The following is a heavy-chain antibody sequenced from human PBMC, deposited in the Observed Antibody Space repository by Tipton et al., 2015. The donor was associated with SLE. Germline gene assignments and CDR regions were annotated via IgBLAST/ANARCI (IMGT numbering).Heavy chain of an antibody. V-gene: IGHV3-48*03. J-gene: IGHJ5*02. CDR2: ISSSGSTI. CDR3: ARDAGRGGMGDWFDP. Sequence: QLVQSGGGLVQPGGSLRLSCAASGFTFSSYEMNWVRQAPGKGLEWVSYISSSGSTIYYADSVKGRFTISRDNAKNSLYLQMNSLRAEDTAVYYCARDAGRGGMGDWFDPWGQGTLVTVSS. CDR1: GFTFSSYE. D-gene: IGHD3-16*01.